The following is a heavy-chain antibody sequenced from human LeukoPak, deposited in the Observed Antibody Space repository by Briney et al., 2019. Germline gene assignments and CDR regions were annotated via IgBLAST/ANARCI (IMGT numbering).Heavy chain of an antibody. D-gene: IGHD6-13*01. CDR3: ARDRVRAAAAFDI. CDR1: GGSISSYY. V-gene: IGHV4-34*01. CDR2: INHSGST. Sequence: SSDTLSLTCTVSGGSISSYYWSWIRQPPGKGLEWIGEINHSGSTNYNPSLKSRVTISVDTSKNQFSLKLSSVTAADTAVYYCARDRVRAAAAFDIWGQGTMVTVSS. J-gene: IGHJ3*02.